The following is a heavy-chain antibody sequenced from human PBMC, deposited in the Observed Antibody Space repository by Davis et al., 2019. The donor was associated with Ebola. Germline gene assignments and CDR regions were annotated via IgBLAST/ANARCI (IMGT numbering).Heavy chain of an antibody. D-gene: IGHD3-22*01. CDR1: GGSISSYY. J-gene: IGHJ4*02. CDR3: ASGTRGHYYDSSGYPLTTFDY. V-gene: IGHV4-59*01. CDR2: IYYSGST. Sequence: SETLSLTCTVSGGSISSYYWSWIRQPPGKGLEWIGYIYYSGSTNYNPSLKSRVTISVDTSKNQFSLKLSSVTAADTAEYYCASGTRGHYYDSSGYPLTTFDYWGQGTLVTVSS.